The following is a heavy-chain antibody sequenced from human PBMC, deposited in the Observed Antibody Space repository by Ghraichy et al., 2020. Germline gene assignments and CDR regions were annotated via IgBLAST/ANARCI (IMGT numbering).Heavy chain of an antibody. CDR2: IIPIFGTA. J-gene: IGHJ6*02. V-gene: IGHV1-69*13. D-gene: IGHD2-8*01. Sequence: SVKVSSKASGGTFSSYAISWVRQAPGQGLEWMGGIIPIFGTANYAQKFQGRVTITADESTSTAYMELSSLRSEDTAVYYCARADCTNGVCYPYYYYYYGMDVWGQGTTVTVSS. CDR3: ARADCTNGVCYPYYYYYYGMDV. CDR1: GGTFSSYA.